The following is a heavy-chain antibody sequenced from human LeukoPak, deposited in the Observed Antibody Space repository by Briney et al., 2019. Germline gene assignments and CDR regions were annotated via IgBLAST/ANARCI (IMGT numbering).Heavy chain of an antibody. Sequence: GGSLRLSCAATGFTFSSYGMHWVRQAPGKGLEWVAVISYDGSYKYYADSVKGRFTISRDNSKNSLYLQMNSLRAEDTAVYYCARSADLWGQGTLVTVSS. V-gene: IGHV3-30*03. J-gene: IGHJ4*02. CDR2: ISYDGSYK. CDR1: GFTFSSYG. CDR3: ARSADL.